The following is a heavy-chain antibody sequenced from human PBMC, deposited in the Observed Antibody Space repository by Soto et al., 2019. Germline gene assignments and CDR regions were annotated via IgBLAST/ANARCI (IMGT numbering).Heavy chain of an antibody. CDR2: ISSSSSYI. V-gene: IGHV3-21*01. CDR3: ARDYCSSTSCYVYYYYYMDV. D-gene: IGHD2-2*01. Sequence: GGSLRLSCAASGFTFSSYSMNWVRQAPGKGLEWVSSISSSSSYIYYADSVKGRFTISRDNAKNSLYLQMNSLRAEDTAVYYCARDYCSSTSCYVYYYYYMDVWGKGTTVTVSS. J-gene: IGHJ6*03. CDR1: GFTFSSYS.